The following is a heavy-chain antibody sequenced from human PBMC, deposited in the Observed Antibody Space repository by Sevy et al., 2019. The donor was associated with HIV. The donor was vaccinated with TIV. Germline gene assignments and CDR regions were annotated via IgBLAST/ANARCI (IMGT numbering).Heavy chain of an antibody. CDR3: VKGMDSAGKYVNFDS. Sequence: GGSLRLSCADSGVTFSSYAMHWVRQSPGKGLEWVSSISWNGENMGYADFVKGRFTISRDNAKKSLYLQMNGLRVEDTALFYCVKGMDSAGKYVNFDSWGQGTLVTVSS. CDR2: ISWNGENM. V-gene: IGHV3-9*01. CDR1: GVTFSSYA. D-gene: IGHD3-22*01. J-gene: IGHJ4*02.